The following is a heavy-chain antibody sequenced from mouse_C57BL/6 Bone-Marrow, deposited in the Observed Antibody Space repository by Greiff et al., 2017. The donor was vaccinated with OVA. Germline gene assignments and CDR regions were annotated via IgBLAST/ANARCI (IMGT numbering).Heavy chain of an antibody. D-gene: IGHD1-1*01. CDR3: ASSVYYYGSSYVRLAY. J-gene: IGHJ3*01. Sequence: VQLQQPGAELVKPGASVKMSCKASGYTFTSYWITWVKQRPGQGLEWIGDIYPGSGSTNYNEKFKSKATLTVDTSSSTAYMQLSSLTSEDSAVYYCASSVYYYGSSYVRLAYWGQGTLVTVSA. CDR1: GYTFTSYW. CDR2: IYPGSGST. V-gene: IGHV1-55*01.